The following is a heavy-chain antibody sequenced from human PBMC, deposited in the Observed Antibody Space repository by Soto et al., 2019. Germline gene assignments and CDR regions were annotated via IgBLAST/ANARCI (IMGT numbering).Heavy chain of an antibody. CDR1: GFTFSSYW. CDR3: ARFKLWFGEFPYYFDY. D-gene: IGHD3-10*01. J-gene: IGHJ4*02. V-gene: IGHV3-7*01. Sequence: PGRSLRLSCAASGFTFSSYWMSWVRQAPGKGLEWVANIKQDGSEKYYVDSVKGRFTISRDNANNSLYLQMNSLRAEDTAVYYCARFKLWFGEFPYYFDYLRQGTLVTVSS. CDR2: IKQDGSEK.